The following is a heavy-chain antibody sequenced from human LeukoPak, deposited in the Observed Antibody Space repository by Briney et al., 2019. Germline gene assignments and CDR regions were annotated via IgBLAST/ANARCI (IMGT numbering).Heavy chain of an antibody. J-gene: IGHJ4*02. CDR3: ARDYVDTAMVGRFFDY. Sequence: SVKVSCKASGGTFSSYAISWVRQAPGQGLEWMGGIIPIFGTANYAQKFQGRVTITADKSTSTAYMELSSLRSEDTAVYYCARDYVDTAMVGRFFDYWGQGTLVTVSS. CDR1: GGTFSSYA. V-gene: IGHV1-69*06. CDR2: IIPIFGTA. D-gene: IGHD5-18*01.